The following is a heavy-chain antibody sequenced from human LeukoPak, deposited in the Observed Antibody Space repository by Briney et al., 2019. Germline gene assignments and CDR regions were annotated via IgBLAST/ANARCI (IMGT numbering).Heavy chain of an antibody. J-gene: IGHJ5*02. Sequence: GGSLRLSCAASGFTFSSYEMNWVRQAPGKGLEWVSYISSSGSTIYYADSVKGRFTISRDNAKNSLYLQMNSLRAEDTAVYYCARVVLRVRGYSPWGQGTLVTVSS. CDR1: GFTFSSYE. V-gene: IGHV3-48*03. CDR2: ISSSGSTI. D-gene: IGHD3-16*01. CDR3: ARVVLRVRGYSP.